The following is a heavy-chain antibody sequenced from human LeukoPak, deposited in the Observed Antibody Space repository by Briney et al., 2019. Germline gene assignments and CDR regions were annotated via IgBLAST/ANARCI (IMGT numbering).Heavy chain of an antibody. D-gene: IGHD3-22*01. CDR1: GVSLCGNNDK. CDR2: IFCSGNT. V-gene: IGHV4-39*07. J-gene: IGHJ4*02. CDR3: AGGWRGDLDSSASRPFDS. Sequence: SGSLSLTSLVSGVSLCGNNDKRGGIREPPGKGLEWSGSIFCSGNTYYTPSLKSRVTISGDTTMKQYSQKLTSMTAADSAVDVCAGGWRGDLDSSASRPFDSWARDRLSPAPQ.